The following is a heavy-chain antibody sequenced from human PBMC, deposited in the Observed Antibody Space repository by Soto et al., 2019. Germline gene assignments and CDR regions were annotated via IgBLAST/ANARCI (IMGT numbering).Heavy chain of an antibody. Sequence: QVQLQESGPGLVKPSETLSLTCTVSGGSISSYYWSWIRQPAGQGLEWIGRIYTSGRTNYNPSLKSPVTMSVDTSKNQFSLKLSSVTAADTAVYYCARDSSAVAGTNNYFDYWGQGTLVTVSS. CDR1: GGSISSYY. V-gene: IGHV4-4*07. D-gene: IGHD6-19*01. CDR3: ARDSSAVAGTNNYFDY. CDR2: IYTSGRT. J-gene: IGHJ4*02.